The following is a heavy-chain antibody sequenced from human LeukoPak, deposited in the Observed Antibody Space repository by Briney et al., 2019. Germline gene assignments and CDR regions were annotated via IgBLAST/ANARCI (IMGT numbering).Heavy chain of an antibody. J-gene: IGHJ4*02. CDR2: INSDGSST. V-gene: IGHV3-74*01. Sequence: GGSLRLSCAVSGFTFSSYWMHWVRQAPGKGLVWVSRINSDGSSTNYADSVKGRFTISRDNAKNTLYLQMNSLRAEDAAVYYCGTDMVKGYWGQGTLLTVAS. D-gene: IGHD2-21*01. CDR3: GTDMVKGY. CDR1: GFTFSSYW.